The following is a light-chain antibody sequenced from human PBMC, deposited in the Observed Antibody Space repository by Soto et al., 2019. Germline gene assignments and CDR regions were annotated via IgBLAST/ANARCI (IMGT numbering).Light chain of an antibody. CDR1: SSDVGGYNY. CDR3: NSCTSSGTVI. V-gene: IGLV2-14*01. J-gene: IGLJ2*01. CDR2: EVS. Sequence: QSALTQPASVSGSPGQSITISCTGTSSDVGGYNYVSWYQHHPGKAPKLMIYEVSNRPSGVSNRFSGSKSGNTASLTISGLQAEDEADYYCNSCTSSGTVIFGGGTKVTVL.